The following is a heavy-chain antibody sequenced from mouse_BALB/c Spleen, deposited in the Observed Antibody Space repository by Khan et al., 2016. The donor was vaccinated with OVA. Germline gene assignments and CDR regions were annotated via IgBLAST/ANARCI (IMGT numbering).Heavy chain of an antibody. D-gene: IGHD2-13*01. J-gene: IGHJ4*01. CDR3: ARWGGDYKYYYALDY. CDR2: IYPGTGNT. Sequence: QVRLQQSGAELARPGASVRLSCKTSGYTFTDNYINWVRQRTGQGLEWIGEIYPGTGNTYYNENFKGKATLTADKSSSTAYMQLNSLTSEDSAVYFCARWGGDYKYYYALDYWGQGTSVTVSS. CDR1: GYTFTDNY. V-gene: IGHV1-77*01.